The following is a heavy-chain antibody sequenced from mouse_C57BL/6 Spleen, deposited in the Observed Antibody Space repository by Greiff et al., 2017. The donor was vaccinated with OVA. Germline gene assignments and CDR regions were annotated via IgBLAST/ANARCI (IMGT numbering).Heavy chain of an antibody. D-gene: IGHD1-1*01. V-gene: IGHV1-54*01. CDR2: INPGSGGT. J-gene: IGHJ2*01. CDR3: ARPDYGSSYHY. CDR1: GYAFTNYL. Sequence: VQLQQSGAELVRPGTSVKVSCKASGYAFTNYLIEWVKQRPGQGLEWIGVINPGSGGTKYNEKFKGKATLTADKSSSTAYMQLSSLTSEDSAVYCSARPDYGSSYHYWGQGTTLTVSA.